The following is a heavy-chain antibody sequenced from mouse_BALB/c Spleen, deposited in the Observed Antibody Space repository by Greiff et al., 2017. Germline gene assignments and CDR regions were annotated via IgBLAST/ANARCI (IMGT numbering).Heavy chain of an antibody. CDR2: IWAGGST. D-gene: IGHD1-2*01. Sequence: VKLQESGPGLVAPSQSLSITCTVSGFSLTSYGVHWVRQPPGKGLEWLGVIWAGGSTNYNSALMSRLSISKDNSKSQVFLKMNSLQTDDTAMYYCARDKDTTANWFAYWGQGTLVTVSA. J-gene: IGHJ3*01. CDR3: ARDKDTTANWFAY. CDR1: GFSLTSYG. V-gene: IGHV2-9*02.